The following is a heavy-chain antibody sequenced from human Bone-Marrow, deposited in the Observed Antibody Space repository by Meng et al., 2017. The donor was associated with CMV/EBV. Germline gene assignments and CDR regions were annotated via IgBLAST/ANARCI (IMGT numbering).Heavy chain of an antibody. CDR3: ARGYSNRSEY. Sequence: GESLKISCAASGFTFSSYWMHWVRQAPGKGLVWVSRINSDGSSTSYADSVKGRFTISRDNAKNTLYLQMNSLRAEDTAVYYCARGYSNRSEYWGQGTLVTVSS. CDR2: INSDGSST. J-gene: IGHJ4*02. CDR1: GFTFSSYW. D-gene: IGHD4-11*01. V-gene: IGHV3-74*01.